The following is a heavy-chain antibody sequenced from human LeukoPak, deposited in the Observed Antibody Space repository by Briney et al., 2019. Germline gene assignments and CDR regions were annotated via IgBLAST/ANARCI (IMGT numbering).Heavy chain of an antibody. CDR2: IIPILGIA. D-gene: IGHD6-13*01. CDR1: GGTFSSYA. J-gene: IGHJ4*02. CDR3: ARGRGRSSWSDY. V-gene: IGHV1-69*04. Sequence: GASVKVSRKASGGTFSSYAISWVRQAPGQGLEWMGRIIPILGIANYARKFQGRVTITADKSTSTAYMELSSLRSEDTAVYYCARGRGRSSWSDYWGQGTLVTVSS.